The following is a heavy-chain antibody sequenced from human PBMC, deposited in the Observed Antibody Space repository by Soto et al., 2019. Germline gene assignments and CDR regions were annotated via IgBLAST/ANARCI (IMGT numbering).Heavy chain of an antibody. CDR3: AKVVGYSYGGIDY. D-gene: IGHD5-18*01. CDR1: GFSFSSYA. J-gene: IGHJ4*02. Sequence: VQLLQSGGGLVQPGGSLRLSCAASGFSFSSYAMSWVRQAPGKGLQWVSAVSGSGGSTYYADSVKGRFTISRDKSKNTLSLQMNSLRVEDTAVYYCAKVVGYSYGGIDYWGQGTLVTVSS. V-gene: IGHV3-23*01. CDR2: VSGSGGST.